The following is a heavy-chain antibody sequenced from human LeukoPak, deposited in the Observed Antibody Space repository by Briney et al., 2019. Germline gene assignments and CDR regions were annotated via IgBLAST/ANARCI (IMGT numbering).Heavy chain of an antibody. CDR3: ARGYSSSSWSLFDY. D-gene: IGHD6-6*01. Sequence: GGSLRLSCAASGFTFSSYWMSWVRQAPGKGLEWVANIKQDGSEKYYVDSVKGRFTISRDNAKNSLYLQMNSLRAEDTAVYYCARGYSSSSWSLFDYWGQGTLVTVSS. CDR1: GFTFSSYW. J-gene: IGHJ4*02. V-gene: IGHV3-7*03. CDR2: IKQDGSEK.